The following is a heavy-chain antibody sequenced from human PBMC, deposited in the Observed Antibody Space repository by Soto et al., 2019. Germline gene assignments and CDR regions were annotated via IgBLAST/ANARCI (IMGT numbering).Heavy chain of an antibody. D-gene: IGHD6-6*01. V-gene: IGHV3-30*18. CDR1: GFTFSDYG. CDR3: AKEMYPRTVLDSSSPWGDY. CDR2: MSYAGTYK. Sequence: GGSLRLSCAVSGFTFSDYGMHWVRQAPGKGLEWVAVMSYAGTYKYYADSVKGRFTISRDLSGNTLFLQMNSLRLEDTAVYFCAKEMYPRTVLDSSSPWGDYWGQGTLVTVSA. J-gene: IGHJ4*02.